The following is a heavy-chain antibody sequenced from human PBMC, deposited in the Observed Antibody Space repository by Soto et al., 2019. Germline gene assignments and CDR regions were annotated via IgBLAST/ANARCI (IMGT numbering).Heavy chain of an antibody. D-gene: IGHD6-13*01. CDR2: ISGSGDST. V-gene: IGHV3-23*01. Sequence: EVQLLESGGGLVQPGGSLRLSCAASGFTFSSYAMNWVRQAPGKGLEWVSVISGSGDSTYYADSVKGRFTISRDNYKNTLYLQMNSLRAEDPAVYYCARRSSSWYFDYWGQGTLVTVSS. CDR1: GFTFSSYA. J-gene: IGHJ4*02. CDR3: ARRSSSWYFDY.